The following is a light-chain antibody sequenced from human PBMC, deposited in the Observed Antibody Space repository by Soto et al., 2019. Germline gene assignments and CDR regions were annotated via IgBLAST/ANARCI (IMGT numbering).Light chain of an antibody. V-gene: IGLV2-14*03. Sequence: QSALTQPASVSGSPGQSITISCSGTSSDIGAYDLVSWYQQHPGRAPKLTIYEVSLRFSGPSYRFSGSKSGNTASLTISALQAEDESDYYCTSFAPARIYVFGRGTKVTVL. CDR3: TSFAPARIYV. CDR1: SSDIGAYDL. CDR2: EVS. J-gene: IGLJ1*01.